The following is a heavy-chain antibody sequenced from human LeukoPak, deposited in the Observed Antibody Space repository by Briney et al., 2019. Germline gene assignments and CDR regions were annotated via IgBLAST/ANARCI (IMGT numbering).Heavy chain of an antibody. D-gene: IGHD2-2*01. Sequence: PGGSLRLSCAASGFTFSSAWMTWVRQAPGKGLEWVGRAVQTYSGGITEYAAPVRGRITISRVDSTNTLYLQMDSLETEDTGVYYCATGFNTASHDGYWGQGTLVTVSA. CDR3: ATGFNTASHDGY. CDR2: AVQTYSGGIT. V-gene: IGHV3-15*04. CDR1: GFTFSSAW. J-gene: IGHJ4*02.